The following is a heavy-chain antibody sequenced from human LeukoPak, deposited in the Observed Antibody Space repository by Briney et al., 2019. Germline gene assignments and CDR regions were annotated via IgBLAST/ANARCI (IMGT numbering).Heavy chain of an antibody. CDR2: ISGSGGST. D-gene: IGHD4-17*01. V-gene: IGHV3-23*01. CDR3: SKDGIHDYGDYVFSN. CDR1: GFTFSSYA. Sequence: GGSLRLSCAASGFTFSSYAMSWVRQAPGKGLEWVSAISGSGGSTYYADSVKGRFTISRDNSKNTLYLQMNSLRAEDTAVYYCSKDGIHDYGDYVFSNWGQGTLVTVSS. J-gene: IGHJ4*02.